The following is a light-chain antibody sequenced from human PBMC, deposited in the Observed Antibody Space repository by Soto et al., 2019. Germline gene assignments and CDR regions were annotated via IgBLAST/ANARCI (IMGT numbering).Light chain of an antibody. Sequence: SYVLAQPPSVSVAPGQTATITCGGNNIGTKSVHWYQQRPGQAPVLVVYDDHDRPSGIPERFSGSNSGNTATLTISRVEAGDEADYYCQVWVAGSDLWVFGGGTKLTVL. CDR2: DDH. CDR3: QVWVAGSDLWV. CDR1: NIGTKS. V-gene: IGLV3-21*02. J-gene: IGLJ3*02.